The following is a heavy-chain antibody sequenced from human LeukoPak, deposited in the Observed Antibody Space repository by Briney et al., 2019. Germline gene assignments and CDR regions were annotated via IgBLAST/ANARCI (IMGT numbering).Heavy chain of an antibody. CDR3: ARNSGWYEVS. Sequence: PGGSLRLSCTVSGFTLSSYEMSWIRQAPGKGLEWVSSIDYSGGSSYYADSVKGRFTISRDDSKNTLYLQLNSLRAEDTAVYYCARNSGWYEVSWGQGTLVTVSS. D-gene: IGHD6-19*01. CDR2: IDYSGGSS. CDR1: GFTLSSYE. V-gene: IGHV3-23*01. J-gene: IGHJ4*02.